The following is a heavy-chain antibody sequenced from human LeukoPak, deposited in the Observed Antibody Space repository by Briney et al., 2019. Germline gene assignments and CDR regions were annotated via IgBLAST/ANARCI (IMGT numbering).Heavy chain of an antibody. J-gene: IGHJ4*02. CDR1: GGTFSSYA. CDR3: ASLPXXIFGSYFDY. Sequence: SVKVSCKASGGTFSSYAISWVRQAPGQGLEWMGGIIPIFGTANYAQKFQGRVTITADESTSTAYMELSSLRSEDTAVYYCASLPXXIFGSYFDYWGQGTLVTVXS. D-gene: IGHD3-3*01. V-gene: IGHV1-69*13. CDR2: IIPIFGTA.